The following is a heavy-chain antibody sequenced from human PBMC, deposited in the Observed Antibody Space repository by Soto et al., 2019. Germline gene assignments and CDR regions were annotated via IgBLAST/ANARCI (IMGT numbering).Heavy chain of an antibody. D-gene: IGHD2-15*01. Sequence: QVQLVQSGAEVKKPGASVKVSCKASGYTFTKYGIIWVRQAPGQGLEWMGWISAYNGDTNYAQKLQGRVTMTTDTSTTTAYMELRGLPSDDTAVYYCARGYCSGGICYPNDFWGQGTLVTVSS. CDR3: ARGYCSGGICYPNDF. CDR1: GYTFTKYG. V-gene: IGHV1-18*01. CDR2: ISAYNGDT. J-gene: IGHJ4*02.